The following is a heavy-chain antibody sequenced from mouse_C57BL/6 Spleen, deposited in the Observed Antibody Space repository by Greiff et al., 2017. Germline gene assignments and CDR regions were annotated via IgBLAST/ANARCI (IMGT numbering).Heavy chain of an antibody. V-gene: IGHV5-17*01. Sequence: EVMLVESGGGLVKPGGSLKLSCAASGFTFSDYGMHWVRQAPEKGLEWVAYISSGSSTIYYADTVQGRFTISRDNAKNTLFLQMTSLRSEDTAMYYCARPDFDYWGQGTTLTVSS. CDR3: ARPDFDY. J-gene: IGHJ2*01. CDR1: GFTFSDYG. CDR2: ISSGSSTI.